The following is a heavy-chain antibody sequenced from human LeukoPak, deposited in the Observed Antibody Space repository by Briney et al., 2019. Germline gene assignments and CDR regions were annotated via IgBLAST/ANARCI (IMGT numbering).Heavy chain of an antibody. V-gene: IGHV3-20*04. CDR3: ARVYYYDSSGYYYSGGVFDY. J-gene: IGHJ4*02. CDR1: GFTFDDYG. Sequence: PGGSLRLSCAASGFTFDDYGMSWVRQAPGKGLEWGSGINWNGGSTVYADSVKGRFTISRDNAKNSLYLQMNSLRAEDTALYYCARVYYYDSSGYYYSGGVFDYWGQGTLVTVSS. D-gene: IGHD3-22*01. CDR2: INWNGGST.